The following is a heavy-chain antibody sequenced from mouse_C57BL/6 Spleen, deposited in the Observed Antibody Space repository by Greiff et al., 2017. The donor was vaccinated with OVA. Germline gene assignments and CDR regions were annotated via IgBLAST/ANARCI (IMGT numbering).Heavy chain of an antibody. Sequence: EVHLVESGPGLVKPSQSLSLTCSVTGYSITSGYYWNWIRQFPGNKLEWMGYISYDGSNNYNPSLKNRISITRDTSKNQFFLKLNSVTTEDTATYYCARESSAAWFAYWGQGTLVTVSA. CDR3: ARESSAAWFAY. D-gene: IGHD3-2*02. CDR1: GYSITSGYY. V-gene: IGHV3-6*01. CDR2: ISYDGSN. J-gene: IGHJ3*01.